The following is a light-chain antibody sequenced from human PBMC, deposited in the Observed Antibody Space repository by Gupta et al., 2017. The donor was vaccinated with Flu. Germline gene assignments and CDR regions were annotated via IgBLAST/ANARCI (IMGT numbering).Light chain of an antibody. CDR3: QQRTNWPPEIT. Sequence: DIVLTQSPATLSLFPGERATLSCRASQSVSNYLGWYQQKPGQAPRLLIYDASNGATGVPARFSGSGSGTDFTLTISSLEPEDVAVYYCQQRTNWPPEITFGQGTRLEIK. V-gene: IGKV3-11*01. CDR1: QSVSNY. CDR2: DAS. J-gene: IGKJ5*01.